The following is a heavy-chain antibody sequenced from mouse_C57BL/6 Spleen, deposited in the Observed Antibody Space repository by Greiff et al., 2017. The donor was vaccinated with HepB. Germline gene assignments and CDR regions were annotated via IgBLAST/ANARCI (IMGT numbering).Heavy chain of an antibody. J-gene: IGHJ1*03. CDR2: IYPGSGNT. Sequence: VQLQQSGAELVRPGASVKLSCKASGYTFTDYYINWVKQRPGQGLEWIARIYPGSGNTYYNEKFKGKATLTAEKSSSTAYMQLSSLTSEDSAVYFCARGDYSNYVGDFDVWGTGTTVTVSS. D-gene: IGHD2-5*01. CDR1: GYTFTDYY. V-gene: IGHV1-76*01. CDR3: ARGDYSNYVGDFDV.